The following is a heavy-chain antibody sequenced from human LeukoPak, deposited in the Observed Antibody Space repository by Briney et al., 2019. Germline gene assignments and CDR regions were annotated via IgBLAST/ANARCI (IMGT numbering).Heavy chain of an antibody. J-gene: IGHJ4*02. D-gene: IGHD6-19*01. V-gene: IGHV3-21*01. CDR1: GFTFSSYS. CDR2: IGSSSSYI. Sequence: PGGSLRPSCAASGFTFSSYSMNWVRQAPGKGLEWVSSIGSSSSYIYYADSVKGRFTISRDNAKNSLYLQMNSLRAEDTAVYYCASSQWGTFDYWGQGTLVTVSS. CDR3: ASSQWGTFDY.